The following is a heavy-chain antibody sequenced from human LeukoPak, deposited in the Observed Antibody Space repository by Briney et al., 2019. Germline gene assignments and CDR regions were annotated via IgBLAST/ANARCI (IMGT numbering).Heavy chain of an antibody. V-gene: IGHV3-7*01. D-gene: IGHD6-13*01. CDR2: IKQDASEK. CDR1: GFTFSNFW. J-gene: IGHJ4*02. CDR3: AIDSSSWYSY. Sequence: GGSLRLSCAASGFTFSNFWMSWVRQAPGKGLEWVANIKQDASEKYYVDSVKGRFSIPRDNAKNSLYLQMNSLRAEDTAVYYCAIDSSSWYSYWGRGTLVTVSS.